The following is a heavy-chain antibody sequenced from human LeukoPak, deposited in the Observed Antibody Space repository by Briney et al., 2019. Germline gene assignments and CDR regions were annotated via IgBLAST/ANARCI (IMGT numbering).Heavy chain of an antibody. CDR2: ISYSGST. J-gene: IGHJ4*02. CDR1: GASISSYY. CDR3: ARDNTVTTYFDY. Sequence: SETLSLTCTVSGASISSYYWSWIRQPPGKGLEWIGYISYSGSTNYSPFLKTRVTISADTSKNQFSLTLSSVTAADTAVYYCARDNTVTTYFDYWGQGILVTVSS. D-gene: IGHD4-17*01. V-gene: IGHV4-59*01.